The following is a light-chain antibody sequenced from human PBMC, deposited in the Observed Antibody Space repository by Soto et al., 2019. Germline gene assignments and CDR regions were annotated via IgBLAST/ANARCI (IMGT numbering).Light chain of an antibody. V-gene: IGKV3-20*01. Sequence: ESVLTQSPGTLSLSPGERATLSCRASQSVSSTYLAWYQQKPGQAPRLLIYGASSSATGIPDRFSGSGSGTDFNLTISRLDAEDVAVYDCQHYGGSTLFTFCPGTKVDFK. CDR2: GAS. CDR3: QHYGGSTLFT. CDR1: QSVSSTY. J-gene: IGKJ3*01.